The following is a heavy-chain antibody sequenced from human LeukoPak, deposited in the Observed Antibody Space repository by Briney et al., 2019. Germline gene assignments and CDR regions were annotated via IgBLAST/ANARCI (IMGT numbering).Heavy chain of an antibody. Sequence: QSGGSPLLSCAASGFTFSHYNMNWVRQAPGKGLEYVSAISTNGGSTYSADSVRGRFTISRDNSKNTLYLQMSSLRAEDTAVYFCVKGYSEYDKNFDYWGPGKPVTVSS. D-gene: IGHD5-12*01. J-gene: IGHJ4*03. V-gene: IGHV3-64D*06. CDR3: VKGYSEYDKNFDY. CDR1: GFTFSHYN. CDR2: ISTNGGST.